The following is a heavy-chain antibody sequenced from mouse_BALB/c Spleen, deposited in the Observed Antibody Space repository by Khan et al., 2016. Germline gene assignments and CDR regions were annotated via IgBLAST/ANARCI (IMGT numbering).Heavy chain of an antibody. Sequence: VQLQQPGAELVKPGASVKLSCTASGFNINDTYMHWVKQRPEQGLEWIGRIYPATGNTKYDPKFQDKATITAVPSSHTAYLQLSMLTSEETAVYNWARSRLRSYYFVYWGQGTTLTVSS. V-gene: IGHV14-3*02. D-gene: IGHD1-1*01. CDR2: IYPATGNT. CDR3: ARSRLRSYYFVY. J-gene: IGHJ2*01. CDR1: GFNINDTY.